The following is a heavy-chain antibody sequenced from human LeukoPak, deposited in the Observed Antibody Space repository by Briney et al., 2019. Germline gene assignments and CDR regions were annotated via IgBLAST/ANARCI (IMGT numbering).Heavy chain of an antibody. D-gene: IGHD3-22*01. CDR2: ISYDGSNK. CDR1: GFTFSSYA. CDR3: ARIGGGTYYYDSSGYYADY. J-gene: IGHJ4*02. Sequence: GGSLRLSCAASGFTFSSYAMHWVRQAPGKGLEWVAVISYDGSNKYYADSVKGRFTISRDNAKNSLYLQMNSLRAEDTAVYYCARIGGGTYYYDSSGYYADYWGQGTLVTVSS. V-gene: IGHV3-30-3*01.